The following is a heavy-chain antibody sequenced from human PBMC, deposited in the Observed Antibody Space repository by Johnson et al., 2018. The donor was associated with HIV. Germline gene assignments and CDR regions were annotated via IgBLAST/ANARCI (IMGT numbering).Heavy chain of an antibody. CDR2: ISYDGSNK. V-gene: IGHV3-30*03. D-gene: IGHD4-23*01. J-gene: IGHJ3*02. CDR1: GFTFSSYG. Sequence: QVQLVESGGGVVQPGRSLGLSCAASGFTFSSYGMHWVRQAPGKGLELVAVISYDGSNKYYADSVKGRFTISRDNSKNTLYLQMNSLRAEDTAVYYCRVVTGAFDIWGQGTMVTVSS. CDR3: RVVTGAFDI.